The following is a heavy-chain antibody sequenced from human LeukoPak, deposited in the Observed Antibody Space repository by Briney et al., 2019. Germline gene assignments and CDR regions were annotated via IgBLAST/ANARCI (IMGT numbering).Heavy chain of an antibody. Sequence: GRSLRLSCAASGFTFSSYAMHWVRQAPGKGLEWVSAISGSGGSTYYADSVKGRFTISRDNSKNTLYLQMNSLRAEDTAVYYCAAYGSGSYYTQFDYWGQGTLVAVSS. V-gene: IGHV3-23*01. CDR3: AAYGSGSYYTQFDY. CDR2: ISGSGGST. D-gene: IGHD3-10*01. J-gene: IGHJ4*02. CDR1: GFTFSSYA.